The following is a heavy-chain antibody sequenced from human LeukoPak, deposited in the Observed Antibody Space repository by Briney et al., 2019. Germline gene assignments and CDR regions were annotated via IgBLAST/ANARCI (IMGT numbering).Heavy chain of an antibody. CDR2: ISSSSSYI. V-gene: IGHV3-21*01. Sequence: EGSLRLSCAASGFTFSSYSMNWVRQAPGKGLEWVSSISSSSSYIYYADSVKGRFTISRDNAKNSLYLQMNSLRAEDTAVYYCARAQSRIAAAGGGFDYWGQGTLVTVSS. J-gene: IGHJ4*02. CDR1: GFTFSSYS. D-gene: IGHD6-13*01. CDR3: ARAQSRIAAAGGGFDY.